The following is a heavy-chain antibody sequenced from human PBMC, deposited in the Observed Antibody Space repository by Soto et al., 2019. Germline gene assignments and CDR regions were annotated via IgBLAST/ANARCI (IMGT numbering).Heavy chain of an antibody. CDR2: IIPIFGTA. Sequence: QVQLVQSGAEVKKPGSSVKVSCKASGGTFSSYAISWVRQAPGQGLEWMGGIIPIFGTANYAQKFQGRVXXXXXXXXXXXXMELSSLRSEDTAVYYCAGGARPDYYYYGMDVWGQGTTVTVSS. J-gene: IGHJ6*02. D-gene: IGHD6-6*01. CDR1: GGTFSSYA. CDR3: AGGARPDYYYYGMDV. V-gene: IGHV1-69*01.